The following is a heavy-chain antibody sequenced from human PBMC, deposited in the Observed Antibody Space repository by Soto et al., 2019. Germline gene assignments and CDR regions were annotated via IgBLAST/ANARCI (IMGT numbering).Heavy chain of an antibody. CDR2: ISSSSSTI. D-gene: IGHD4-17*01. J-gene: IGHJ5*02. V-gene: IGHV3-48*02. Sequence: EVQLVESGGGLVQPGGSLRLSCAASGFTFSSYSMNWVRQAPGKGLEWVSYISSSSSTIYYAESVKGRFTISRDNAKNSLYLQMNSLRDEDTAVYYCARENYGDYLNWFDPWGQGTLVTVSS. CDR3: ARENYGDYLNWFDP. CDR1: GFTFSSYS.